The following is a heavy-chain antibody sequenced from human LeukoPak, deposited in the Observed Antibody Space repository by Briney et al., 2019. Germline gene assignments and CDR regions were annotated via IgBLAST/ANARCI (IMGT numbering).Heavy chain of an antibody. CDR1: GFTFTTYA. V-gene: IGHV3-23*01. J-gene: IGHJ4*02. Sequence: GGSLRLSCAASGFTFTTYAMSWVRQPPGKGLEWVSSISGSTDSTYYADSVKGRFTISRDDSKNTLYLQMNSLRAEDTALYYCAKAAGPYYFDSWGQGTLVTVSS. CDR2: ISGSTDST. CDR3: AKAAGPYYFDS. D-gene: IGHD6-19*01.